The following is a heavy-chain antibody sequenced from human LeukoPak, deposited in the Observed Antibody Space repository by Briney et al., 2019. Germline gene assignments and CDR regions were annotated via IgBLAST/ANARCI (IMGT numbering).Heavy chain of an antibody. V-gene: IGHV1-69*01. Sequence: SVKVSCKASGGTFSSYAISWVRQAPGQGLEWMGGIIPIFGTANYAQKFQGRVTITADESMSTAYMELSSLRSEDTAVYYCARGLTDFWSGYYPATYYMDVWGKGTTVTVSS. J-gene: IGHJ6*03. CDR1: GGTFSSYA. CDR2: IIPIFGTA. D-gene: IGHD3-3*01. CDR3: ARGLTDFWSGYYPATYYMDV.